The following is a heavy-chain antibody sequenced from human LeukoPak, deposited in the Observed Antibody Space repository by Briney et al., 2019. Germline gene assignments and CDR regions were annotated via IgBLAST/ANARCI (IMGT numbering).Heavy chain of an antibody. CDR3: ARDGPAIAAAVTDY. V-gene: IGHV1-18*01. CDR2: ISAYNGNT. D-gene: IGHD6-13*01. CDR1: GYTFTSYG. Sequence: ASVTVSSKASGYTFTSYGISWVGQAPGQGLEGMGWISAYNGNTNYAQKLQGRVTMTTDTTTSTAYMELRSLRSDDTAVYYCARDGPAIAAAVTDYWGQGTLVTVSS. J-gene: IGHJ4*02.